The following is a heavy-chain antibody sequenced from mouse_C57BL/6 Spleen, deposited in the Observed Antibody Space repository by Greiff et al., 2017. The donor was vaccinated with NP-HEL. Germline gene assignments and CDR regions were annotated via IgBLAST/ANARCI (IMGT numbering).Heavy chain of an antibody. CDR2: INPNNGGT. J-gene: IGHJ2*01. CDR1: GYTFTDYY. CDR3: AREGDDYYFDY. Sequence: VQLQQSGPELVKPGASVKISCKASGYTFTDYYMNWVKQSHGKSLEWIGDINPNNGGTSYNQKFKGKATLTVDKSSSTAYMELRSLTSEDSAVYYCAREGDDYYFDYWGQGTPLTVSS. V-gene: IGHV1-26*01. D-gene: IGHD2-4*01.